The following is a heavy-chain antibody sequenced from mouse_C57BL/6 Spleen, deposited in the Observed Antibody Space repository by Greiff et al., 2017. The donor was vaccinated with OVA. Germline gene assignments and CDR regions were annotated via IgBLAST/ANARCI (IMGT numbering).Heavy chain of an antibody. Sequence: EVQRVESGGGLVQPKGSLKLSCAASGFSFNTYAMNWVRQAPGKGLEWVARIRSKSNNYATYYADSVKDRFTISRDDSESMLYLQMNNLKTEDTAMYYCVRNYDGYYVGYAMDYWGQGTSVTVSS. CDR2: IRSKSNNYAT. CDR3: VRNYDGYYVGYAMDY. D-gene: IGHD2-3*01. CDR1: GFSFNTYA. V-gene: IGHV10-1*01. J-gene: IGHJ4*01.